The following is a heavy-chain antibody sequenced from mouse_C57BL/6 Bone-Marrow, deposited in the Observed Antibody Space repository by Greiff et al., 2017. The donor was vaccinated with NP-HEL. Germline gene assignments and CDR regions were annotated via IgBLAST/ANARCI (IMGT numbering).Heavy chain of an antibody. V-gene: IGHV1-75*01. D-gene: IGHD2-5*01. CDR3: ASLAYYSNPNYFDY. CDR2: IFPGSGST. Sequence: QVQLQQSGPELVKPGASVKISCKASGYTFTDYYINWVKQRPGQGLEWIGWIFPGSGSTYYNEKFKGKATLTVDKSSSTAYMLLSSLTSEDSAVYFCASLAYYSNPNYFDYWGQGTTLTVSS. CDR1: GYTFTDYY. J-gene: IGHJ2*01.